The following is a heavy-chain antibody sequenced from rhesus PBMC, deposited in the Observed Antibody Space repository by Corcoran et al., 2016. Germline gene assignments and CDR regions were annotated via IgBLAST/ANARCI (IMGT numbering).Heavy chain of an antibody. CDR1: GVSFSLYW. CDR2: ISGNSESS. V-gene: IGHV4-80*01. CDR3: LRGPYTSPFDY. Sequence: QVQLQESGPGLVQPSETLSLTCAVSGVSFSLYWWTWIRQPPGKGLEWIGDISGNSESSNYNPSLKCRVTISKDASKNQFSLRLTSVTAADTAVYYCLRGPYTSPFDYWGQGVLVTVSS. J-gene: IGHJ4*01. D-gene: IGHD6-13*01.